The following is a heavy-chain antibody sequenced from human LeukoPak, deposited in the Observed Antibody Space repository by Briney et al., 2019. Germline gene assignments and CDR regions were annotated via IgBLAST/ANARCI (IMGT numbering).Heavy chain of an antibody. V-gene: IGHV3-72*01. J-gene: IGHJ4*02. Sequence: GGSLRLSCAASGFTFSDHYMDWVRQAPGRGLEWVSRVGNTPNSDSTYYAAPVKGRFTISRDDSKNSLYLHMDSLKTEDTAVCYCCRVHFGGAPAYWGRGTLVTVSS. CDR2: VGNTPNSDST. CDR3: CRVHFGGAPAY. CDR1: GFTFSDHY. D-gene: IGHD3-16*01.